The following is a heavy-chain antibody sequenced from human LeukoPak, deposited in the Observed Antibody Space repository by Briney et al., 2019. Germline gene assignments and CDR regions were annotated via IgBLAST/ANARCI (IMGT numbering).Heavy chain of an antibody. J-gene: IGHJ6*03. CDR2: INSDGSST. D-gene: IGHD1-1*01. CDR1: GFTFSSYW. Sequence: GGSLRLSCAASGFTFSSYWMHWVRQAPGKGLVWVSRINSDGSSTSYADSVKGRFTTSRDNAKNTLYLQMNSLRAEDMAVYYCAKQGGTYYYYYMDVWGKGTTVTVSS. V-gene: IGHV3-74*01. CDR3: AKQGGTYYYYYMDV.